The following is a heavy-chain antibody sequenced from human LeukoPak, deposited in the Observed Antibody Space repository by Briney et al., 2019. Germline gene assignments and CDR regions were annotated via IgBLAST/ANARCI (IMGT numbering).Heavy chain of an antibody. D-gene: IGHD3-22*01. CDR2: IYYSGST. CDR3: AAEKYDSSGYYFDY. CDR1: GGSVSSGSYY. Sequence: SETLSLTCTVSGGSVSSGSYYWSWIRQPPGKGLEWIGCIYYSGSTNYNPSLKSRVTISVDTSKNQFSLKLSSVTAADTAVYYCAAEKYDSSGYYFDYWGQGTLVTVSS. V-gene: IGHV4-61*01. J-gene: IGHJ4*02.